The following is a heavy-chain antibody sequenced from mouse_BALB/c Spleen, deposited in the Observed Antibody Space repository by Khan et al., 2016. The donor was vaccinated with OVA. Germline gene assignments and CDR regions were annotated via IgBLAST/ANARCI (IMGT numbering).Heavy chain of an antibody. CDR3: ARVYGGDFDY. J-gene: IGHJ2*01. CDR1: GYSITSDYA. D-gene: IGHD1-1*01. V-gene: IGHV3-2*02. Sequence: VQLKESGPGLVKPSQSLSLTCTVTGYSITSDYAWNWIRQFPGNKLEWMGFISYSGNTNYNPSLKIRISITRDTTKNQFFLQLNSVTIEDTATYYCARVYGGDFDYWGQGTTLTVSS. CDR2: ISYSGNT.